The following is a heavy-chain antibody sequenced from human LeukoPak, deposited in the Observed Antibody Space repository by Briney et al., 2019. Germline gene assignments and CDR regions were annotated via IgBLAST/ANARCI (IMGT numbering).Heavy chain of an antibody. V-gene: IGHV3-11*06. D-gene: IGHD6-13*01. CDR3: ARVAAAGYYFDH. CDR1: GFTFGDYY. J-gene: IGHJ4*02. Sequence: PGGSLTLSCVDSGFTFGDYYMSRIRLAPGKGLEWVSYISSRSTDISYADSVKGRFTISRDNGKNSLYLQMDSLRAEDTAVYYCARVAAAGYYFDHWGQGTLVTVSS. CDR2: ISSRSTDI.